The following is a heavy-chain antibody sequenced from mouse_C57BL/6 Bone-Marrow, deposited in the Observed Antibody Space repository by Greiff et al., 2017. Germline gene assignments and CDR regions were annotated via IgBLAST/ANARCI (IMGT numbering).Heavy chain of an antibody. V-gene: IGHV5-4*01. CDR2: ISDGGSYT. Sequence: EVQVVESGGGLVKPGASLKLSCAASGFTFSSYAMSWVRQTPEQRLEWVATISDGGSYTYYPDNVKCRFTISRDNAKNNLYLQMSHLKSEDTAMYYCAREGYHYGSLWCLEVWGKGTTVTVCS. J-gene: IGHJ1*03. CDR1: GFTFSSYA. CDR3: AREGYHYGSLWCLEV. D-gene: IGHD1-1*01.